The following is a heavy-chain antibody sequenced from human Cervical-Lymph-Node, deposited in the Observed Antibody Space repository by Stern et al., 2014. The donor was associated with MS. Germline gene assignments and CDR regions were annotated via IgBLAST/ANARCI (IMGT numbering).Heavy chain of an antibody. J-gene: IGHJ5*02. D-gene: IGHD6-13*01. CDR1: GFTFTTYA. Sequence: EVQLEESGGGLVQPGGSLRLSCAVSGFTFTTYAMSWVRQAPGKGLEWVSTINGGNRKHADSVKGRFNIARDNSKNMVSLQINSLRADDTALYYCARGGSSSYDGWLWFDPWGQGTLVTVSS. V-gene: IGHV3-23*04. CDR2: INGGNR. CDR3: ARGGSSSYDGWLWFDP.